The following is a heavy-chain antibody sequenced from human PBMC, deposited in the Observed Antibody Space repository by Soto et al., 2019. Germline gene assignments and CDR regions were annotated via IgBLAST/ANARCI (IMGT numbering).Heavy chain of an antibody. D-gene: IGHD6-6*01. J-gene: IGHJ4*02. CDR3: AKDRGSLYTSSSPLDF. V-gene: IGHV3-23*01. CDR2: ISASGGST. Sequence: GGSLRLSCAASGFTFTNYAMPWVRQAPGKGLEWVSGISASGGSTYYADSVKGRFTISRDNSKNTLFLQMNSLRAEDTALYYCAKDRGSLYTSSSPLDFWGQGTLVTV. CDR1: GFTFTNYA.